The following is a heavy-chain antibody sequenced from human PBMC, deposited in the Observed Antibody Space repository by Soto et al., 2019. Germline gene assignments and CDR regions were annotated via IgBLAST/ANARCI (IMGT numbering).Heavy chain of an antibody. J-gene: IGHJ5*02. D-gene: IGHD1-26*01. CDR1: GGSISSSSYY. CDR2: IYYSGST. CDR3: ARCLVGATGGRFGL. V-gene: IGHV4-39*01. Sequence: SETLSLTCTVSGGSISSSSYYWGWIRQPPGKGLEWIGSIYYSGSTYYNPSLKSRVTISVDTSKNQFSLKLSSVTAADTAVYYCARCLVGATGGRFGLWGQGTLVTVSS.